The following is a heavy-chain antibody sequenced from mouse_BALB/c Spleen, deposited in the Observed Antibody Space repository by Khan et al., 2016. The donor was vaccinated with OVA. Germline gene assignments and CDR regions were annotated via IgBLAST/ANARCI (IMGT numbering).Heavy chain of an antibody. CDR2: ISYSGST. V-gene: IGHV3-2*02. Sequence: EVQLQESGPGLVKPSQSLSLTCTVTGYSITSDYAWNWIQQFPGNKLEWMGYISYSGSTYYNPSLKSRISVTRDTSKNQFFLQLNSVTTEDTATSYSARRVLLLYWYFDVWGAGTTVTVSS. CDR3: ARRVLLLYWYFDV. D-gene: IGHD1-1*01. J-gene: IGHJ1*01. CDR1: GYSITSDYA.